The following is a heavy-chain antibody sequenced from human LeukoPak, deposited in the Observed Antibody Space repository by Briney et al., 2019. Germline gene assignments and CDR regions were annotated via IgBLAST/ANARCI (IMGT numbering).Heavy chain of an antibody. J-gene: IGHJ3*02. Sequence: SETLSLTCTVSGGSISSGDYYWSWIRQPPGKGLGWIGYIYYSGSTYYNPSLKSRITISLDTSKNQFSLKLSSVTAADTAVYYCARSPRYYDILTGYYSDAFDIWGQGTMVTVSS. D-gene: IGHD3-9*01. CDR3: ARSPRYYDILTGYYSDAFDI. CDR1: GGSISSGDYY. V-gene: IGHV4-30-4*01. CDR2: IYYSGST.